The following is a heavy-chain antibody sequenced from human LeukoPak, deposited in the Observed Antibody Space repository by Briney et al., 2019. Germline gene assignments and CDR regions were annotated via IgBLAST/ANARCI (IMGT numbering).Heavy chain of an antibody. D-gene: IGHD3-10*01. J-gene: IGHJ4*02. CDR1: GYTLTREG. Sequence: PTVNVSCKVSGYTLTREGISWVRQAPGQGVEWLGGIIPIFGTTNYAQKFQGRVTITADKSTSTAYMELSSLRSEDTAVYYCASGEGFGESMSFDNWGQGTLVTVSS. V-gene: IGHV1-69*06. CDR3: ASGEGFGESMSFDN. CDR2: IIPIFGTT.